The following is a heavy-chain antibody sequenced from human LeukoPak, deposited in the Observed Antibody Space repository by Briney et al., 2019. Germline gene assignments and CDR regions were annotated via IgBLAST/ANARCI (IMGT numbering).Heavy chain of an antibody. CDR2: IYYSGST. CDR1: GGSISSYY. V-gene: IGHV4-59*01. D-gene: IGHD3-9*01. Sequence: SETLSLTCTVSGGSISSYYWSWIRQPPGKGLEWIGYIYYSGSTNYNPSLKSRVTISVDTSKKQFSLKLSSVTAADTAVYYCARVSSTYYDILTGYSPYNWFDPWGQGTLVTVSS. J-gene: IGHJ5*02. CDR3: ARVSSTYYDILTGYSPYNWFDP.